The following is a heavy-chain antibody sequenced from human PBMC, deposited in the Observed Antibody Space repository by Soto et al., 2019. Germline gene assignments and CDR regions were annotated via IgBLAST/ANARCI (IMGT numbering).Heavy chain of an antibody. CDR1: GFTISSYA. D-gene: IGHD2-2*01. Sequence: QVQLVESGGGVVQPGRSLRLSCAASGFTISSYAMHWVRQAPGKGLEWVAVISYDGSNKYYADSVKGRFTISRDNSKNTLYLQMNSLRAEDTAVYYCARDIVLVPAAVYPYYYYGMDVWGQGTTVTVSS. J-gene: IGHJ6*02. CDR3: ARDIVLVPAAVYPYYYYGMDV. CDR2: ISYDGSNK. V-gene: IGHV3-30-3*01.